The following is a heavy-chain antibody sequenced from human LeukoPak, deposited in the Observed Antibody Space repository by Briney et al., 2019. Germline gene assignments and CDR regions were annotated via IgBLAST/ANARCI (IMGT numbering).Heavy chain of an antibody. CDR2: ISWNSGSI. Sequence: GGSLRLSCAASGFTFDDYAMHWVRQAPGKGLEWVSGISWNSGSIGYADSVKGRFTISRGNAKNSLYLQMNSLRAEDMALYYCAKGQSKAVGSYFDYWGQGTLVTVSS. J-gene: IGHJ4*02. CDR1: GFTFDDYA. CDR3: AKGQSKAVGSYFDY. V-gene: IGHV3-9*03. D-gene: IGHD6-19*01.